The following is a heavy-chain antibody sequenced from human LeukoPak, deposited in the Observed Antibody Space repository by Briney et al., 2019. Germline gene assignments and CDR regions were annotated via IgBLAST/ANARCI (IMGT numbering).Heavy chain of an antibody. V-gene: IGHV4-38-2*02. Sequence: SETLSLTCTVSGYSISSGYYWGWIRQPPGKGLEWIGSIYYSGSTYYNPSLKSRVTISVDTSKNQFSLKLSSVTAADTAVYYCARHRTPYFDYWGQGTLVTVSS. CDR1: GYSISSGYY. J-gene: IGHJ4*02. CDR3: ARHRTPYFDY. CDR2: IYYSGST.